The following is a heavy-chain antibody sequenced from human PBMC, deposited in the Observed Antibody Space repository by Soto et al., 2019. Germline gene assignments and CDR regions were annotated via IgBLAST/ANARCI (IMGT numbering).Heavy chain of an antibody. Sequence: SETLSLTCNVSGGSISSRSYYWGWIRQTPGKGQESIGNIYYSGSTDYNPSLKSRVTISVDTSKNQFSLKLSSVTAADTAVYYCARTSLHSSSWYDRKSYFDYWGQGTLVTVSS. V-gene: IGHV4-61*01. J-gene: IGHJ4*02. D-gene: IGHD6-13*01. CDR1: GGSISSRSYY. CDR2: IYYSGST. CDR3: ARTSLHSSSWYDRKSYFDY.